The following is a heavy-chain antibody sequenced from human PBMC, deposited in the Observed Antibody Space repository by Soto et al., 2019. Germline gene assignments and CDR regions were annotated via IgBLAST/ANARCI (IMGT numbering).Heavy chain of an antibody. D-gene: IGHD5-18*01. CDR1: GFTFSSYS. CDR3: ARDMKGGYSYGPPLGCVFDI. CDR2: ISSSSSTI. J-gene: IGHJ3*02. Sequence: LRLSCAASGFTFSSYSMNWVRQAPGKGLEWVSYISSSSSTIYYADSVKGRFTISRDNAKNSLYLQMNSLRDEDTAVYYCARDMKGGYSYGPPLGCVFDIWGQGTMVTVSS. V-gene: IGHV3-48*02.